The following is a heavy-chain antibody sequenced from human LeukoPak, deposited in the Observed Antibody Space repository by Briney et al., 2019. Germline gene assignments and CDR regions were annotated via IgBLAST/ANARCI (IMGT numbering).Heavy chain of an antibody. CDR1: GGSISSYD. V-gene: IGHV4-4*07. CDR3: ARGGILLGLNYFDY. Sequence: SETLSLTCTVSGGSISSYDWSWIRQPAGKGLEWIGLIYTSGSTNYNPSLKSRLTMSVDTSKNQFSLKPSSVTAADTAVYYCARGGILLGLNYFDYWGQGTLVTVSS. D-gene: IGHD4/OR15-4a*01. J-gene: IGHJ4*02. CDR2: IYTSGST.